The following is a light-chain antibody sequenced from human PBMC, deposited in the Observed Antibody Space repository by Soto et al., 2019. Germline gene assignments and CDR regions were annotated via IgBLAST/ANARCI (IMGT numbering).Light chain of an antibody. CDR2: VAS. V-gene: IGKV3-20*01. Sequence: EIVFTPSPGTLSLSPGERATLSCRASQSVINNYLAWYQQKPGQSPSLLIYVASSSATGIPDRFSGSGSGTDFTLTISRLEPEDFAVFYCQHYDSLPITFGQGTRLEIK. CDR1: QSVINNY. CDR3: QHYDSLPIT. J-gene: IGKJ5*01.